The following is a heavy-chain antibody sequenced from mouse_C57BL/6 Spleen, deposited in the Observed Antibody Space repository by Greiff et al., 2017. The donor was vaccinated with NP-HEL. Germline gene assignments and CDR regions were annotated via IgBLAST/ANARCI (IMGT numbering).Heavy chain of an antibody. CDR1: GFTFSSYG. D-gene: IGHD4-1*01. Sequence: EVKLMESGGDLVKPGGSLKLSCAASGFTFSSYGMSWVRQTPDKRLEWVATISSGGSYTYYPDSVKGRFTISRDNAKNTLYLQMSSLKSEDTAMYYCERQGPNWDLDYWGQGTTLTVSS. CDR3: ERQGPNWDLDY. V-gene: IGHV5-6*01. J-gene: IGHJ2*01. CDR2: ISSGGSYT.